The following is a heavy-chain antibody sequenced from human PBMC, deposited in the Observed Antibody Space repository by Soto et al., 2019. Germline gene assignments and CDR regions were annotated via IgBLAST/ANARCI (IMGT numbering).Heavy chain of an antibody. CDR1: GFTFSSYS. CDR3: VRLIGNSWLDS. D-gene: IGHD2-8*01. J-gene: IGHJ5*01. Sequence: PGGSLRLSCAASGFTFSSYSMNWVRQAPGKGLEWVSYISSSSSTIYYAVSVQGRITINPDTSNNQFSLHLSSVTPDDTAVYYCVRLIGNSWLDSWGQGTQVTVSS. V-gene: IGHV3-48*01. CDR2: ISSSSSTI.